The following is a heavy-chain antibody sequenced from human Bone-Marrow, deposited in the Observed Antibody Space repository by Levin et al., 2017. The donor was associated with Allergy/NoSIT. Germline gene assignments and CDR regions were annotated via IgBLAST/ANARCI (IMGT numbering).Heavy chain of an antibody. V-gene: IGHV4-59*01. Sequence: SQTLSLTCTVSGGSISSYYWSWIRQPPGKGLEWIGYTYYSGSTNYNPSLKSRVTISVDTSKNQFSLKLSSVTAADTAVYYCAGVVVVAAFDIWGQGTMVTVSS. CDR3: AGVVVVAAFDI. CDR2: TYYSGST. J-gene: IGHJ3*02. CDR1: GGSISSYY. D-gene: IGHD2-15*01.